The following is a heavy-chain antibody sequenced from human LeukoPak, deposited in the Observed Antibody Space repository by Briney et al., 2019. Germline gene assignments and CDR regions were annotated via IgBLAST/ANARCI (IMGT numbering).Heavy chain of an antibody. CDR2: ISSSGSTI. V-gene: IGHV3-48*03. D-gene: IGHD4-17*01. J-gene: IGHJ4*02. CDR3: AKGHNNGDYGIYFDY. CDR1: GFTFSRYE. Sequence: PGGSLRLSCAASGFTFSRYEMNWVRQAPGKGLEWVSYISSSGSTIYYADSVKGRFSISRDSSKNTLYLQMNSLRAEDTAVYYCAKGHNNGDYGIYFDYWGQGTLVTVSS.